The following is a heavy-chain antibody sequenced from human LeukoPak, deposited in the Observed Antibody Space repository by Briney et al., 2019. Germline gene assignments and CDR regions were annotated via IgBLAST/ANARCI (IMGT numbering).Heavy chain of an antibody. D-gene: IGHD6-13*01. V-gene: IGHV3-9*01. J-gene: IGHJ3*02. CDR2: ISWNSGSI. CDR1: GFTFDDYA. CDR3: AKDIQIAAAGLAPFNAFDI. Sequence: GGSLRLSCSASGFTFDDYAMHWVRQAPGKGLEWVSGISWNSGSIGYAGSVKGRFTISRDNAKNSLYLQMNSLRAEDTALYYCAKDIQIAAAGLAPFNAFDIWGQGTMVTVSS.